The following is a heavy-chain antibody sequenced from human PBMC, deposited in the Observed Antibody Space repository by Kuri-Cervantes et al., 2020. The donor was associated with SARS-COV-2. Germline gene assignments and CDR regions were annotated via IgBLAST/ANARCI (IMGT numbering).Heavy chain of an antibody. Sequence: SGPTLVKPTQTLTLTCTFSGFSPTTSGVCVGWIRQPPGKALEWLALIYWDDDKRYAPALQNRLTITKGTSKNQVVLTMTNVDPVDTATYFCAHKYFDDSSYYHDAFDIWGQGTVVTVSS. J-gene: IGHJ3*02. V-gene: IGHV2-5*05. CDR3: AHKYFDDSSYYHDAFDI. CDR1: GFSPTTSGVC. D-gene: IGHD3-22*01. CDR2: IYWDDDK.